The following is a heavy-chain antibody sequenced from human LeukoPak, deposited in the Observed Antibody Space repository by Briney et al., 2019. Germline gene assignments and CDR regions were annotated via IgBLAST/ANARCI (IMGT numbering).Heavy chain of an antibody. V-gene: IGHV3-20*04. CDR3: ARDFTITMVPR. CDR1: GFTFDDYG. D-gene: IGHD3-10*01. J-gene: IGHJ4*02. Sequence: GGSLRLSCAASGFTFDDYGMSWVRQAPGKGLEWVSGINWNGGSTGYADSVKGRFTIPRDNAKNSLYLQMNSLRAEDTAVYYCARDFTITMVPRGGQGTLVTVSS. CDR2: INWNGGST.